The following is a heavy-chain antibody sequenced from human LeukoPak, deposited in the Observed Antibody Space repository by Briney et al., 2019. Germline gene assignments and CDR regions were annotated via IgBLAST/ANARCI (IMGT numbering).Heavy chain of an antibody. J-gene: IGHJ4*02. CDR1: GFTFSSYG. V-gene: IGHV3-30*02. D-gene: IGHD2-15*01. CDR2: IRYDGSNK. Sequence: GGSLRLSCAASGFTFSSYGMHWVRQAPGKGLEGVAFIRYDGSNKYYADSVKGGFTISRDNSRNTLYLQMNSLRAEDTAVYYCAKDLLRWAFDYWGQGTLVTVSS. CDR3: AKDLLRWAFDY.